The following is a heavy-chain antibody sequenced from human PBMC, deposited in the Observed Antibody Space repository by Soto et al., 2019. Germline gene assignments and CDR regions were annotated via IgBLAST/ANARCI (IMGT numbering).Heavy chain of an antibody. Sequence: ASVKVSCKASGYTFTSYGISWVRQAPGQGLEWMGWISAYNGNTNYAQKLQGRVTMTTGTSTSTAYMELRSLRSDDTAVYYCARDYYDSSGYYYVDDAFDIWGQGTMVTVS. CDR1: GYTFTSYG. V-gene: IGHV1-18*01. CDR3: ARDYYDSSGYYYVDDAFDI. J-gene: IGHJ3*02. CDR2: ISAYNGNT. D-gene: IGHD3-22*01.